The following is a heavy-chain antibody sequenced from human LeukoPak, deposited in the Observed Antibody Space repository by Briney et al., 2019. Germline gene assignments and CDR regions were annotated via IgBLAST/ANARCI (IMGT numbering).Heavy chain of an antibody. CDR2: ISGSGAST. Sequence: GGSLRLSCLTSGFTLSTNAMSWVRQAPGKGLEWISGISGSGASTYYADSEKGRFTISRDDSRNTLYLQMNSLRGDDTAVYYCAKDVGKWESLHFFDYWGQGTLVTVSS. J-gene: IGHJ4*02. D-gene: IGHD1-26*01. V-gene: IGHV3-23*01. CDR3: AKDVGKWESLHFFDY. CDR1: GFTLSTNA.